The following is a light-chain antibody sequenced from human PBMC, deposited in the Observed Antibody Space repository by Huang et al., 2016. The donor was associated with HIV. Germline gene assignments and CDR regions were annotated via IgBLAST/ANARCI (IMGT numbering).Light chain of an antibody. V-gene: IGKV3-11*01. CDR2: DAS. CDR1: QSVGRN. CDR3: QRRDS. J-gene: IGKJ5*01. Sequence: EIVLTHSPGTLSLSPGERATLSWRASQSVGRNVDWYQQKAGQTPRLVIYDASTRATGNPARLSGSGSGTDCTLTISSIEPEDVAVYYCQRRDSFGQGTRLDIK.